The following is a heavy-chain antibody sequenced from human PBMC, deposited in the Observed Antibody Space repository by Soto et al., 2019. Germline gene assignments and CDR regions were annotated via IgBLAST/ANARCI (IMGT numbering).Heavy chain of an antibody. CDR1: GGSVNSGDYY. CDR3: AREGFYDRKIDY. J-gene: IGHJ4*02. Sequence: PSETLSLTCTVSGGSVNSGDYYWSWVRQPPGKGLEWIGYVFYSGTTYYNPSLQSRVTTSIDTSKSQFSLKLSSVTAADTAVYYCAREGFYDRKIDYWGQGILVTVSS. V-gene: IGHV4-30-4*01. D-gene: IGHD2-2*01. CDR2: VFYSGTT.